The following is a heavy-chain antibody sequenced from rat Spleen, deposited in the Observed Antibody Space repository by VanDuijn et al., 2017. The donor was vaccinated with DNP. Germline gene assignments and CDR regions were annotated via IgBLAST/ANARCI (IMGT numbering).Heavy chain of an antibody. J-gene: IGHJ3*01. V-gene: IGHV2S12*01. CDR1: GFSLTGFG. D-gene: IGHD1-12*03. Sequence: QIQLKESGPGLVQPSQTLSLTCTVSGFSLTGFGVSWVRQPPGKGLEWIAAISSGGVTYYNSSLKSRLSISRDTSKSQVFLKMNSLQTEDTAIYFCTREGDFYDGYYPGFAYWGQGTLVTVSS. CDR3: TREGDFYDGYYPGFAY. CDR2: ISSGGVT.